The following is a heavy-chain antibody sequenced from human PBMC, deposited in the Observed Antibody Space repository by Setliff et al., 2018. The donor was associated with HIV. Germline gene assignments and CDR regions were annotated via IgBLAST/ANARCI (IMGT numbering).Heavy chain of an antibody. D-gene: IGHD6-13*01. CDR1: GGSISSDNYY. CDR3: AREERTSWPRVDY. CDR2: YYTSGIT. Sequence: PSETLSLTCIVSGGSISSDNYYWSWIRQPAGKGLEWIGRYYTSGITNYNPSLKSRVSISVDTSKNQFSLRLNSVTAADTALYYCAREERTSWPRVDYWGQGALVTVSS. J-gene: IGHJ4*02. V-gene: IGHV4-61*02.